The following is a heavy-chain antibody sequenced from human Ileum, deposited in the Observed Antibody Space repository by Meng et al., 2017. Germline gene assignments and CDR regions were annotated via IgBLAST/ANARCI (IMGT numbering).Heavy chain of an antibody. D-gene: IGHD2-21*02. J-gene: IGHJ4*02. V-gene: IGHV6-1*01. CDR1: GDSVSSNSPT. Sequence: SETLSLTCDISGDSVSSNSPTWNWIRQSPSRGLEWLGRTYYRSRWYNEYAISVKSRLNINPDTSKNQFSLHLDFVIPEDTAVYYCARQTASWPHFDYWGQGTLVTVSS. CDR2: TYYRSRWYN. CDR3: ARQTASWPHFDY.